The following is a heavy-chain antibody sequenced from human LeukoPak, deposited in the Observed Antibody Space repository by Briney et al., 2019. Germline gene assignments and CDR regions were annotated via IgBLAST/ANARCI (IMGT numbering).Heavy chain of an antibody. CDR1: GYTFTSYD. Sequence: ASVKVSCKASGYTFTSYDINWVRQATGQGLEWMGWMNLNSGNTGYAQKFQDRVTMTRNTSISTAYMELSSLRSEDTAVYYCARGGGYPMIFGVVIIQDYYYYGMDVWGQGTTVTVSS. V-gene: IGHV1-8*01. CDR3: ARGGGYPMIFGVVIIQDYYYYGMDV. CDR2: MNLNSGNT. D-gene: IGHD3/OR15-3a*01. J-gene: IGHJ6*02.